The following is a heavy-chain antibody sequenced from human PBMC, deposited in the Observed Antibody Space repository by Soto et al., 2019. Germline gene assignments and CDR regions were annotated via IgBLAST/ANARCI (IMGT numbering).Heavy chain of an antibody. CDR1: GYTFTGYY. CDR2: IXPXXXGX. Sequence: ASVKVSGRASGYTFTGYYMHWVRQAPGQGLEXMXXIXPXXXGXXXAQKFQGWVTMTRDTSISTDYMELSRLRSDDTAVYYCARGRDTADYWGQGTLVTVSS. D-gene: IGHD5-18*01. CDR3: ARGRDTADY. V-gene: IGHV1-2*04. J-gene: IGHJ4*02.